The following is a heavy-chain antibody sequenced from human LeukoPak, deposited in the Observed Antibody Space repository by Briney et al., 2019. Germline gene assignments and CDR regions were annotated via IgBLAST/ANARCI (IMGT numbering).Heavy chain of an antibody. CDR1: GFTFSSYA. Sequence: GGSLRLSCAASGFTFSSYAMSWVRQAPGKGLEWVSAISGSGGSTYYTDSVKGRFTISRDNSKNTLYLQMNSLRAEDTAVYYCAKVTGTTSRRAPFGYWGQGTLVTVSS. V-gene: IGHV3-23*01. CDR3: AKVTGTTSRRAPFGY. D-gene: IGHD1-7*01. CDR2: ISGSGGST. J-gene: IGHJ4*02.